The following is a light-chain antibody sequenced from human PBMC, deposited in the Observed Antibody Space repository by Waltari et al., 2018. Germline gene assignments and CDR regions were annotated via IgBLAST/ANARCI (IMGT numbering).Light chain of an antibody. CDR2: GAS. CDR1: QSVSSSY. Sequence: DIVLTQPPGTLSLSPGERATLPCRASQSVSSSYLSWYQQKPGQAPRLLIYGASSRATGIPDRFSGSGSGTDFTLTISRLEPEDFAVYYCQQYGSSPPLTFGGGTKVEIK. J-gene: IGKJ4*01. V-gene: IGKV3-20*01. CDR3: QQYGSSPPLT.